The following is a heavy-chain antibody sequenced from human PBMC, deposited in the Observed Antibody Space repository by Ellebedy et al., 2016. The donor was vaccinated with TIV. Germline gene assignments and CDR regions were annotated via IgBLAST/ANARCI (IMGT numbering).Heavy chain of an antibody. CDR2: MNPNSGVT. Sequence: ASVKVSCKASGYTLTDYNMHWVRQAPGQGLEWMGWMNPNSGVTKYEQKFQDRVTMTRDTSTSTVYMELSRLRSEDTAVYYCARSRINYYDSSGHGYWGQGTLVTVSS. J-gene: IGHJ4*02. V-gene: IGHV1-2*02. D-gene: IGHD3-22*01. CDR3: ARSRINYYDSSGHGY. CDR1: GYTLTDYN.